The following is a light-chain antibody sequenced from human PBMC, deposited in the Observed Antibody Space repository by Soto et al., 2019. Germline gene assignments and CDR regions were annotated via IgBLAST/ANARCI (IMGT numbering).Light chain of an antibody. CDR2: KGS. J-gene: IGKJ1*01. CDR1: QSISSW. Sequence: IQMTQSPSTLSASVGDRVTITCRASQSISSWLAWYQQKPEKAPKRLISKGSILESEVASRFSGGGSGTEFTLTITGLQPDDFATYCSQQYNTYLWTFGQGTKVEIK. CDR3: QQYNTYLWT. V-gene: IGKV1-5*03.